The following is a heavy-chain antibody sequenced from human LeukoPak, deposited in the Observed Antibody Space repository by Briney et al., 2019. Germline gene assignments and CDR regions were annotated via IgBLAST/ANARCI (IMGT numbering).Heavy chain of an antibody. D-gene: IGHD1-26*01. CDR3: AKEEFSGSLLTLDY. V-gene: IGHV3-23*01. J-gene: IGHJ4*02. Sequence: GGSLRLSCAASGFTFSSYAMSWVRQAPGKGLEWVSAISGSGGSTYYADSVKGRFTISRDNSKNTLYLQMNSLRADDTAIYYCAKEEFSGSLLTLDYWGQGTLVTVSS. CDR1: GFTFSSYA. CDR2: ISGSGGST.